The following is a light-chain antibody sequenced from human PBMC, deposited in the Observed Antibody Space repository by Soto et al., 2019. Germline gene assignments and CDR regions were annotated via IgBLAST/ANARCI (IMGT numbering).Light chain of an antibody. Sequence: QSAMTQPASVSGPPGQSITISCTGTSSDVGGYNYVSWYHQQSGKAPKLMIHEVSNRPSGVSSRFSGSKSGNTASLTISGLQAEDEADYYCSSYTSSRAYVFGSWTKVTVL. CDR1: SSDVGGYNY. V-gene: IGLV2-14*01. CDR2: EVS. J-gene: IGLJ1*01. CDR3: SSYTSSRAYV.